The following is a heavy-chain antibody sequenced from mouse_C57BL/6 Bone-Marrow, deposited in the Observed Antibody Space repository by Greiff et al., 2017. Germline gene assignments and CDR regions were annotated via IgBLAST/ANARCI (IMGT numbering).Heavy chain of an antibody. CDR1: GYTFTNYW. D-gene: IGHD4-1*01. CDR3: ARSLGRRYFDY. V-gene: IGHV1-63*01. J-gene: IGHJ2*01. Sequence: VKLVESGAELVRPGTSVKMSCKASGYTFTNYWIGWAKQRPGHGLEWIGDIYPGGGYTNYNEKFKGKATLTADKSSSTAYMQFSSLTSEDSAIYYCARSLGRRYFDYWGQGTTLTVSS. CDR2: IYPGGGYT.